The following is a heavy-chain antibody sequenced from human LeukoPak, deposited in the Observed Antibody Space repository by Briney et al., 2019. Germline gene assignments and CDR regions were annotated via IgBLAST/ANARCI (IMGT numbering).Heavy chain of an antibody. CDR3: TTGIVGATTDWLDP. V-gene: IGHV3-15*01. CDR2: IKSKTDGGTT. Sequence: GGSLRPSCAASGFTFSNAWMSWVRQAPGKGLEWVGRIKSKTDGGTTDYAAPVKGRFTISRDDTKNTLYLQMNSLKTEDTAVYYCTTGIVGATTDWLDPWGQGTLVTVSS. J-gene: IGHJ5*02. CDR1: GFTFSNAW. D-gene: IGHD1-26*01.